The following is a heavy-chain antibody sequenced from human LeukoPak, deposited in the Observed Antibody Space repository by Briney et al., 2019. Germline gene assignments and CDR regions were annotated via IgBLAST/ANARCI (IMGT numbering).Heavy chain of an antibody. V-gene: IGHV4-59*08. J-gene: IGHJ6*02. D-gene: IGHD6-13*01. CDR1: GGSISSYY. CDR3: ARLKNLDSSSWLMKGVYYGMDV. Sequence: SETLSLTCTVSGGSISSYYWSWIRQPPGKGLEWIGYIYYSGSTNYNPSLKSRVTISVDTSKNQFSLKLSSVTAADTAVYYCARLKNLDSSSWLMKGVYYGMDVWGQGTTVTVSS. CDR2: IYYSGST.